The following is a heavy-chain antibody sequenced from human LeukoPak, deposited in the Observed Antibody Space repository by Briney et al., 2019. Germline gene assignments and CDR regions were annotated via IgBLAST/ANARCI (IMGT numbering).Heavy chain of an antibody. Sequence: SETLSLTCAVSGGSISSGGYSWSWIRQPPGKGLEWIGYIYHSGSTYYNPSLKSRVTISVDRSKNQFSLKLSSVTAADTAVYYCARSSHYYGSGSHYDYWGQGTLVTVSS. D-gene: IGHD3-10*01. CDR3: ARSSHYYGSGSHYDY. CDR1: GGSISSGGYS. CDR2: IYHSGST. J-gene: IGHJ4*02. V-gene: IGHV4-30-2*01.